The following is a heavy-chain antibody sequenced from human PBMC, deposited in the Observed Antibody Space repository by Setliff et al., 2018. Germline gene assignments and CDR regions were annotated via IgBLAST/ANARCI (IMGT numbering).Heavy chain of an antibody. D-gene: IGHD2-2*01. CDR1: GYTFTNHY. CDR3: ARVDCSSTSCYAGIYYYYMDV. V-gene: IGHV1-69*06. CDR2: IIPIFGTA. J-gene: IGHJ6*03. Sequence: ASVKVSCKASGYTFTNHYMHWVRQAPGLGLEWMGGIIPIFGTANYAKKFQGRVTITADTSTSTAYMELSSLRSEDTAVYYCARVDCSSTSCYAGIYYYYMDVWGKGTTVTVSS.